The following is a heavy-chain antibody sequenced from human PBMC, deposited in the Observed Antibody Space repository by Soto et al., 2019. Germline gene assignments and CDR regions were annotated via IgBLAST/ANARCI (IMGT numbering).Heavy chain of an antibody. CDR1: GGSISSSSYY. CDR2: IFYSGTT. V-gene: IGHV4-30-4*08. CDR3: ARDLWVEPELYYYGMDV. D-gene: IGHD1-1*01. J-gene: IGHJ6*02. Sequence: PSETLSLTCTVSGGSISSSSYYWGWIRQTPGKGLEWIGHIFYSGTTYYNPSLKSRLTISVDTSKNHFSLRLTSVTAADTAVYYCARDLWVEPELYYYGMDVWGQGTTVTVSS.